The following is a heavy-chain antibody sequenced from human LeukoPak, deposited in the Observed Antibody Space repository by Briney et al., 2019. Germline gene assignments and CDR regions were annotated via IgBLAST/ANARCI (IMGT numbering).Heavy chain of an antibody. J-gene: IGHJ5*02. Sequence: GGSPRLSCAASGFTFSSYGMHWVRQAPGKGLEWVAVIWYDGSNKYYADSVKGRFTISRDNSKNTLYLQMNSLRAEDTAVYYCARDSVLLWFGETPNWFDPWGQGTLVTVSS. D-gene: IGHD3-10*01. CDR1: GFTFSSYG. CDR3: ARDSVLLWFGETPNWFDP. V-gene: IGHV3-33*01. CDR2: IWYDGSNK.